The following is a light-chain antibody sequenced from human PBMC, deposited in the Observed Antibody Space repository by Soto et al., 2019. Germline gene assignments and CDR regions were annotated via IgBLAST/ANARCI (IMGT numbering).Light chain of an antibody. V-gene: IGKV1-39*01. CDR3: QQSYSTPHT. J-gene: IGKJ2*01. CDR2: AAS. CDR1: QSISSY. Sequence: GDRVTITCRASQSISSYLNWYQQKPGKAPKLLIYAASSLQSGVPSRFSGSGSGTDFTLTISSLQPEDFANYYCQQSYSTPHTFGQGTKLEIK.